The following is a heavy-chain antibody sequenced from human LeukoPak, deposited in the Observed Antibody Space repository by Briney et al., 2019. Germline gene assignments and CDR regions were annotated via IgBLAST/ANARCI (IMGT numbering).Heavy chain of an antibody. CDR2: INHSGST. Sequence: SSETLSLTCAVYGGSFSGYYWSWIRQPPGKGLEWIGEINHSGSTNYNPSLKSRVTISVDTSKNQFSLKLSSVTAADTAVYYCARSLEVGYGDYVDYWGQGTLVTVSS. CDR1: GGSFSGYY. CDR3: ARSLEVGYGDYVDY. J-gene: IGHJ4*02. D-gene: IGHD4-17*01. V-gene: IGHV4-34*01.